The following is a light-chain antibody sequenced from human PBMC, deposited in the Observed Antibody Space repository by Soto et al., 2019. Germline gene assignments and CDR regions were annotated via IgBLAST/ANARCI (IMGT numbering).Light chain of an antibody. Sequence: EIVLTQSPGTLSLSPGERATLSCRASQSVVNTYLAWYQQKPGQAPRLLIYGTSTRATDIPDRFSGSGSGTDFTLTISRLEPEDFAVYFCQQYGTLITFGQGTRLEIK. CDR3: QQYGTLIT. CDR2: GTS. V-gene: IGKV3-20*01. CDR1: QSVVNTY. J-gene: IGKJ5*01.